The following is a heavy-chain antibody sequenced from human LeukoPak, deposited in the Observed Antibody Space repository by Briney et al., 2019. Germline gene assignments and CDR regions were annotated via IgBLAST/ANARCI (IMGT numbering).Heavy chain of an antibody. CDR3: ARYSSGWFSGPTLDY. D-gene: IGHD6-19*01. V-gene: IGHV4-59*01. CDR1: GGSISSYY. J-gene: IGHJ4*02. CDR2: IYYSGST. Sequence: SETLSLTCTVSGGSISSYYWSWIRQPPGKGQEWIGYIYYSGSTNYNPSLKSRVTISVDTSKNQFSLKLSSVTAADTAVYYCARYSSGWFSGPTLDYWGQGTLVTVSS.